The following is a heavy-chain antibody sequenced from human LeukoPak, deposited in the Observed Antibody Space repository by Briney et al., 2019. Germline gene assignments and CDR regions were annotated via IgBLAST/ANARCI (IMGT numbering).Heavy chain of an antibody. J-gene: IGHJ4*02. CDR3: AKDRFGCSSTSCYLLDY. V-gene: IGHV3-30*02. Sequence: GGSLRLSCAASGFTFSSYGMHWVRQAPGKGLEWVAFIRYDGSNKFYADSVKGRFTISRDNSKNTLFLQMNSLRTEDTALYYCAKDRFGCSSTSCYLLDYWGQGTLVTVSS. CDR2: IRYDGSNK. CDR1: GFTFSSYG. D-gene: IGHD2-2*01.